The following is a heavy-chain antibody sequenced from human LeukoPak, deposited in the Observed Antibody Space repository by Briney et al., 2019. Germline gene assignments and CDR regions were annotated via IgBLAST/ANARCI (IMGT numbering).Heavy chain of an antibody. J-gene: IGHJ1*01. D-gene: IGHD6-13*01. V-gene: IGHV1-69*13. CDR1: GGTFSSYA. CDR2: IIPIFGTA. Sequence: SVKVSCKASGGTFSSYAISWVRQAPGQGLEWMGGIIPIFGTANYAQKFQGRVTITADESTSTAYMELSSLRSEDTAVYYCARDRAPYSSSWYLFQHWGQGTLVAVSS. CDR3: ARDRAPYSSSWYLFQH.